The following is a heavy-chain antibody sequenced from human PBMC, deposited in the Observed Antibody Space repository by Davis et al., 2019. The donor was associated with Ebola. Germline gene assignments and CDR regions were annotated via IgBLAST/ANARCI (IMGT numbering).Heavy chain of an antibody. Sequence: KVSCKGSGYSFTNYWIGWVRQMPGRGLEWMGIIDPGDSDTRYSPSFQGQVTISADKSISTAYLQWSSLKASDTAMYYCARLEGVVAATVLDYWGQGTLVTVSS. D-gene: IGHD2-15*01. J-gene: IGHJ4*02. CDR3: ARLEGVVAATVLDY. CDR1: GYSFTNYW. CDR2: IDPGDSDT. V-gene: IGHV5-51*01.